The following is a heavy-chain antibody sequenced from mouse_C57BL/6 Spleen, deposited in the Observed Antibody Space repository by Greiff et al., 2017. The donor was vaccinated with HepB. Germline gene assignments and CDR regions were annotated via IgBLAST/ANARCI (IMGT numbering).Heavy chain of an antibody. V-gene: IGHV1-82*01. CDR3: ARRSNYEYFDV. D-gene: IGHD2-5*01. CDR1: GYAFSSSW. Sequence: QVQLQQSGPELVKPGASVKISCKASGYAFSSSWMNWVKQRPGKGLEWIGRIYPGDGDTNYNGKFKGKATLTADKSSSTAYMQLSSLTSEDSAVYFCARRSNYEYFDVWGTGTTVTVSS. J-gene: IGHJ1*03. CDR2: IYPGDGDT.